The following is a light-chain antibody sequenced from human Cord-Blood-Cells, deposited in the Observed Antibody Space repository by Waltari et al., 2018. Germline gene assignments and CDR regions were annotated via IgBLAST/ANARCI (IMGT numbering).Light chain of an antibody. Sequence: DIVMTQSPDSLAVSLGERATINCKSSQSVLYSSNNKNCLAWYQQKPGQPPKLLIYWASTRESGVPDRCSGSGSGTDFTLTISSLQAEDVAVYYCQQYYSTPQTFGQGTKLEIK. CDR2: WAS. V-gene: IGKV4-1*01. CDR3: QQYYSTPQT. CDR1: QSVLYSSNNKNC. J-gene: IGKJ2*01.